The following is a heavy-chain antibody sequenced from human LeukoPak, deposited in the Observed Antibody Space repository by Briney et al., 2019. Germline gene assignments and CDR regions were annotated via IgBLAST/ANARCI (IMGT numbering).Heavy chain of an antibody. CDR2: INHSGST. CDR1: GGSFSGYY. J-gene: IGHJ5*02. Sequence: SETLSLTCAVYGGSFSGYYWSWIRQPPGKGLEWIGEINHSGSTNYNPSLKSRVTISVDTSKNQFSLKLGSVTAADTAVYYCARGKNRRSMVRGALNWFDPWGQGTLVTVSS. CDR3: ARGKNRRSMVRGALNWFDP. D-gene: IGHD3-10*01. V-gene: IGHV4-34*01.